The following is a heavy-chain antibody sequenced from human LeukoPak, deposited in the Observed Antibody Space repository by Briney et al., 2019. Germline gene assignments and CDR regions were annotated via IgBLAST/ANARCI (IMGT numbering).Heavy chain of an antibody. CDR3: ARGPRRGAFDI. Sequence: PSETLSLTCAVYGRSFSGYYWSWIRQPPGKGLEWIGEINHSGSTNYNPSLKSRVTISVDTSKNQFSLKLSSVTAADTAVYYCARGPRRGAFDIWGQGTMVTVSS. CDR1: GRSFSGYY. J-gene: IGHJ3*02. CDR2: INHSGST. D-gene: IGHD3-10*01. V-gene: IGHV4-34*01.